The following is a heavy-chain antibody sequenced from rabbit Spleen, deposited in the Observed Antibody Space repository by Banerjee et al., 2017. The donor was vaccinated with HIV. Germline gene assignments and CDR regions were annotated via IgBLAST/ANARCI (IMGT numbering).Heavy chain of an antibody. D-gene: IGHD3-1*01. CDR2: IDPVFGIT. CDR3: ARDLASVVGWNFNL. V-gene: IGHV1S40*01. Sequence: QSLEESGGDLVKPGASLTLTCTASGFTLSSYYMNWVRQAPGKGLEWIGYIDPVFGITYYANWVNGRFSISRENAQNTVLLQMTSLTAADTATYFCARDLASVVGWNFNLWGPGTLVTVS. J-gene: IGHJ4*01. CDR1: GFTLSSYY.